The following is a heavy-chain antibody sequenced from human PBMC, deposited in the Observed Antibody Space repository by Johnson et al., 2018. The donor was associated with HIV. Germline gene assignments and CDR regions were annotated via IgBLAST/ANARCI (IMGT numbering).Heavy chain of an antibody. V-gene: IGHV3-20*04. CDR2: IHWNGGTT. CDR3: ARDWAAVGRVGGMDAFDI. CDR1: GFTFDDYG. Sequence: VQLVESGGGVVRPGGSLRLSCAASGFTFDDYGMSWVRQAPGKGLEWVSGIHWNGGTTGYADSVKGRFTISRDNAKNSLYLQMNSLRAEDTALYYCARDWAAVGRVGGMDAFDIWGQGTMVTVSS. J-gene: IGHJ3*02. D-gene: IGHD6-13*01.